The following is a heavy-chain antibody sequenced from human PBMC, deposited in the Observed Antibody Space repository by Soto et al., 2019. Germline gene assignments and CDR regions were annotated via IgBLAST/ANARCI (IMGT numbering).Heavy chain of an antibody. CDR3: ARRSENYFDY. CDR1: GGTFSSYA. Sequence: GASVKVSCKASGGTFSSYAISWVRQAPGQGLEWMGGIIPIFGTANYAQKFQGRVTITADESTSTAYMELSSLRYDDTGVYYCARRSENYFDYWGPGTLVTVSS. CDR2: IIPIFGTA. J-gene: IGHJ4*03. V-gene: IGHV1-69*13. D-gene: IGHD3-10*01.